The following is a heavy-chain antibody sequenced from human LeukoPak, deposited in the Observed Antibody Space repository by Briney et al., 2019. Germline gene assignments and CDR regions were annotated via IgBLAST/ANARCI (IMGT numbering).Heavy chain of an antibody. Sequence: SETLSLTCAVYGGSFSGYYWSWIRQPPGKGLEWIGEINHSGSTNYNPSLKSRVTISVDTSKDQFSLKLSSVTAADTAVYYCATLWGWGYFDYWGQGTLVTVSS. CDR1: GGSFSGYY. J-gene: IGHJ4*02. CDR3: ATLWGWGYFDY. V-gene: IGHV4-34*01. CDR2: INHSGST. D-gene: IGHD6-19*01.